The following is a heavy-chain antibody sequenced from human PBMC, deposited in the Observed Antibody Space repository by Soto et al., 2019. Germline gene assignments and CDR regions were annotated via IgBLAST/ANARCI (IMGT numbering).Heavy chain of an antibody. D-gene: IGHD3-16*01. CDR3: ARDGLMHGPDMDQ. V-gene: IGHV3-74*01. Sequence: EVQLVEFGGGLVQPGGSVRLSCAASGFTFSNYWMHWVRQTPGNGLVWVSRVGSDGRGATYADSVKGRFTISRDNAKNTLYLQMDSLRVEDTAMYHCARDGLMHGPDMDQWGQGILVTVSS. J-gene: IGHJ4*02. CDR1: GFTFSNYW. CDR2: VGSDGRGA.